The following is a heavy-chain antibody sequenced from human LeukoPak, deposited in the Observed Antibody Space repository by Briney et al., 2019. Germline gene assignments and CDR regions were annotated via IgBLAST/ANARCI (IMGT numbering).Heavy chain of an antibody. D-gene: IGHD5-24*01. CDR1: GGSISSSDYY. Sequence: PSETLSLSCTVSGGSISSSDYYWAWIRQPPGRSREWIGSIYYSGNTHYNPSLKSRVTIPVATSKNQFSLKLSSATAADTAVYYCARQGLIVMAGEGDFDYWGQGTLVTVSS. CDR3: ARQGLIVMAGEGDFDY. J-gene: IGHJ4*02. V-gene: IGHV4-39*01. CDR2: IYYSGNT.